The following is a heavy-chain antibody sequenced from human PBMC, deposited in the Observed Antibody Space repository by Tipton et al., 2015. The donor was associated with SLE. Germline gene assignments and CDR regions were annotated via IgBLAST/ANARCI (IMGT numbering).Heavy chain of an antibody. V-gene: IGHV4-59*11. Sequence: TLSLTCTVSGGSISSHYWSWIRQPPGKGLEWIGYIYYSGSTNYNPSLQSRVTISVDTSKNQFSLKLSSVTAADTAVYYCARVLHHYDSSGYYPHAFDIWGQGTMVTVSS. CDR3: ARVLHHYDSSGYYPHAFDI. D-gene: IGHD3-22*01. CDR2: IYYSGST. J-gene: IGHJ3*02. CDR1: GGSISSHY.